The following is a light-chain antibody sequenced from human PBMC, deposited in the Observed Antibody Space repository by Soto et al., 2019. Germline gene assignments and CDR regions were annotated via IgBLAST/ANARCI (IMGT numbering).Light chain of an antibody. V-gene: IGLV1-40*01. J-gene: IGLJ1*01. CDR3: QSYDSSLSGSYV. CDR2: GNS. Sequence: VLTQPPSVSGAPGQRVTISCTGSSSNIGAGYDVHWYQQLPGTAPKLLISGNSNRPSGVPDRFSSSKSGTSASLAITGLQAEDEADYYCQSYDSSLSGSYVFGTGTKVTVL. CDR1: SSNIGAGYD.